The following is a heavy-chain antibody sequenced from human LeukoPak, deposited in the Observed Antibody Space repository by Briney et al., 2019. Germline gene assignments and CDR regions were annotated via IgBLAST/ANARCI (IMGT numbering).Heavy chain of an antibody. CDR1: GFTFSSYG. Sequence: GRSLRLSCAASGFTFSSYGIHWVRQAPGKGLEWVAVIWYDGSNKYYADSVKGRFTISRDNSKNTLYLQMNSLRAEDTAVYYCAREGYYDSSGYLYYFDYWGQGTLVTVSS. D-gene: IGHD3-22*01. CDR2: IWYDGSNK. CDR3: AREGYYDSSGYLYYFDY. V-gene: IGHV3-33*01. J-gene: IGHJ4*02.